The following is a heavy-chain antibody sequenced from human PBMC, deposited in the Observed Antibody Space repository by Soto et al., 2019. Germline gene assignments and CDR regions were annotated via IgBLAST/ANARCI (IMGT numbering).Heavy chain of an antibody. Sequence: GGSLRLSCSASGFTFSSYSMHWVRQDPGKGLEYVSAISSNGGSTYYADSVKGRFTISRDNSKNTLYLQMSSLRAEDTAVYYCVKDHGDYDFAGFDPWGQGTLVTVSS. V-gene: IGHV3-64D*08. J-gene: IGHJ5*02. CDR1: GFTFSSYS. CDR2: ISSNGGST. D-gene: IGHD4-17*01. CDR3: VKDHGDYDFAGFDP.